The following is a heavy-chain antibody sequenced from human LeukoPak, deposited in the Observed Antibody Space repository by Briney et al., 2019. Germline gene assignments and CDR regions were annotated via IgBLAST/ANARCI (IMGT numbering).Heavy chain of an antibody. J-gene: IGHJ4*02. CDR2: IYYTGST. Sequence: SETLSLTCSVSGASISGGTYYRGWIRQPPGTGLEWIGSIYYTGSTYDNPSLKSRVTISVDTSKNQFSLKLSSVTAADTAVYYCARRGGSGRAFDYWGQGTLVTVSS. CDR1: GASISGGTYY. CDR3: ARRGGSGRAFDY. D-gene: IGHD1-26*01. V-gene: IGHV4-39*01.